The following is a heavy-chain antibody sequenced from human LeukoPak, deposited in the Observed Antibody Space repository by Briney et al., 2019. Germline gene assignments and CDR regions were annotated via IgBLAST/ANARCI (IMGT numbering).Heavy chain of an antibody. V-gene: IGHV1-8*01. CDR3: AIHYDMLTGYYFGHNAVDY. Sequence: ASVKVSCKASGYTFTSYDINWVRQATGQGREGMGWMNPNSGNTGYAQKFQGRVTMTRNTSISTAYMELSSMRSEDTAVYYCAIHYDMLTGYYFGHNAVDYWGQGPLVTVSS. J-gene: IGHJ4*02. CDR2: MNPNSGNT. CDR1: GYTFTSYD. D-gene: IGHD3-9*01.